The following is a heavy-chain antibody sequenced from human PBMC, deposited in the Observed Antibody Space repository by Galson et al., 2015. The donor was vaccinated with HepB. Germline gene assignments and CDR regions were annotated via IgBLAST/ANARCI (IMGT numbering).Heavy chain of an antibody. J-gene: IGHJ5*01. CDR1: GLIFSDYY. V-gene: IGHV3-11*01. CDR2: ITSSGSAI. D-gene: IGHD6-19*01. CDR3: ATNPADRNGWYHHDS. Sequence: SLRLPCAASGLIFSDYYMSWVRQAPGKGLEWVSYITSSGSAIYADSVKGRFTVSRDNEKNPLVLQMNRLRGEDTAVDDCATNPADRNGWYHHDSWGQGTLVTVSS.